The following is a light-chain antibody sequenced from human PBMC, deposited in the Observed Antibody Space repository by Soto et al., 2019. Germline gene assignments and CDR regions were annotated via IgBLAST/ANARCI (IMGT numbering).Light chain of an antibody. Sequence: DIEMTQCPASLSASVGDTFTITCRASQGISTYLAWYQQKPGKAPKNLIYGASTLQSGVPSRFSGSGSGTEFTLTISSLQPADFATYSCQGHSTYPRTFGPGTKVDIK. V-gene: IGKV1-9*01. CDR1: QGISTY. CDR3: QGHSTYPRT. CDR2: GAS. J-gene: IGKJ1*01.